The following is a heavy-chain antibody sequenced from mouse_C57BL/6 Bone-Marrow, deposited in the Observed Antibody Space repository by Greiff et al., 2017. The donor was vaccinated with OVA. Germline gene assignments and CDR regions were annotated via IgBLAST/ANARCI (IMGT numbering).Heavy chain of an antibody. J-gene: IGHJ4*01. V-gene: IGHV5-12*01. CDR1: GFTFSDYY. Sequence: EVKLMESGGGLVQPGGSLKLSCAASGFTFSDYYMYWVRQTPEKRLEWVAYISNGGGSTYYPDTVKGRFTISRENAKNTLYLQMSRLKSEDTAMYYCARWYYYAMDYWGQGTSVTVSS. CDR3: ARWYYYAMDY. CDR2: ISNGGGST.